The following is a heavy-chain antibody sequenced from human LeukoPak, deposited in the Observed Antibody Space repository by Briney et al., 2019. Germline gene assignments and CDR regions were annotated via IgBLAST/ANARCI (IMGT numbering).Heavy chain of an antibody. Sequence: ASVKVSCKASGGTFSSYAISWVRQAPGQGLEWMGRIIPILGIANYAQKFQGRVTITADKSTSTAYMELSSLRSEDTAVYYCARHGVDCSSTSCYRGVYGVFDYWGQGTLVTVSS. CDR3: ARHGVDCSSTSCYRGVYGVFDY. V-gene: IGHV1-69*04. D-gene: IGHD2-2*02. CDR1: GGTFSSYA. J-gene: IGHJ4*02. CDR2: IIPILGIA.